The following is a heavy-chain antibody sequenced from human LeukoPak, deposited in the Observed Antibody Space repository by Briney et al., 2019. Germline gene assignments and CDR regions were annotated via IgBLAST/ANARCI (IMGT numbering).Heavy chain of an antibody. V-gene: IGHV4-59*01. Sequence: TSETLSLTCTVSGGSISSYYWSWIRQPPGKGLEWIGYIYYSGSTNYNPSLKSRVTISVDTSKNQFSLKLSSVTAADTAVYYCAREHITIFGVVGFDPWGQGTLVTVSS. CDR1: GGSISSYY. J-gene: IGHJ5*02. CDR3: AREHITIFGVVGFDP. CDR2: IYYSGST. D-gene: IGHD3-3*01.